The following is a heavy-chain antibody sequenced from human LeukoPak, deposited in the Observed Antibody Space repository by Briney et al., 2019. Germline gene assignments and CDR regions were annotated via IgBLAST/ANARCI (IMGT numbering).Heavy chain of an antibody. V-gene: IGHV3-7*01. CDR1: GLTFGPYW. Sequence: GGSLRRSCAASGLTFGPYWMTWVRQAPGKGLEWVASIKQDGEKHYVDSVKGRLTVSRDNAKNSLYLQMNSLRVEDTAVYFCARMGGTWSLDYWGQGTLVTVSS. J-gene: IGHJ4*02. D-gene: IGHD6-13*01. CDR3: ARMGGTWSLDY. CDR2: IKQDGEK.